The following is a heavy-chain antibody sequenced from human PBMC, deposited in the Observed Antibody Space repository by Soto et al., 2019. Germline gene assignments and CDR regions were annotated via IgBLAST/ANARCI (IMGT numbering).Heavy chain of an antibody. J-gene: IGHJ4*02. CDR1: GDSVSSSSVT. Sequence: SQTLSLTCAISGDSVSSSSVTWNWIRQSPSRGLEWLGRTYYRSKWYNDYAESVKSRITINPDTSKNQFSLHLNSVTPEDTAVYYCARSYYHDSSAYYYDYWGQGALVTVSS. CDR2: TYYRSKWYN. CDR3: ARSYYHDSSAYYYDY. D-gene: IGHD3-22*01. V-gene: IGHV6-1*01.